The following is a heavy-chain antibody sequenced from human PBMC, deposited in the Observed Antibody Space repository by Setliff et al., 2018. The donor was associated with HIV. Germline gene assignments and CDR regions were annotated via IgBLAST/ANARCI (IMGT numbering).Heavy chain of an antibody. J-gene: IGHJ4*02. Sequence: SETLSLTCTVSGGSINSTSYYWGWIRQPPGNGLEWIGSIYHTGSTYYKPSLKSRVTISVDASKNQFSLKLSSVTAADTAVYYCASLPPLYDSSGYYFDYWGQGTLVTVSS. CDR1: GGSINSTSYY. CDR3: ASLPPLYDSSGYYFDY. V-gene: IGHV4-39*01. D-gene: IGHD3-22*01. CDR2: IYHTGST.